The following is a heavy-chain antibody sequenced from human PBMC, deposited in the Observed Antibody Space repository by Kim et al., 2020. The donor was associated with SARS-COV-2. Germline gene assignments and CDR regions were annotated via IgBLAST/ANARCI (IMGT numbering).Heavy chain of an antibody. D-gene: IGHD2-2*01. V-gene: IGHV3-11*03. CDR3: ARGEDYIVVVPAAAD. CDR1: GFTFSDYY. Sequence: GGSLRLSCAASGFTFSDYYMSWIRQAPGKGLEWVSYISSSSSYTNYADSVKGRFTISRDNAKNSLYLQMNSLRAEDTAVYYCARGEDYIVVVPAAADWGQGTLVTVSS. J-gene: IGHJ4*02. CDR2: ISSSSSYT.